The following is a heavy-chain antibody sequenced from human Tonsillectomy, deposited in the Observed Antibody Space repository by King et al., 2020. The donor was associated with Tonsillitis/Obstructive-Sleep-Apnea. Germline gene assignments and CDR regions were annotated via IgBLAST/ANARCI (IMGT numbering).Heavy chain of an antibody. CDR2: INPNSGGT. CDR3: ASGRGGYSYGAVDY. Sequence: QLVQSGAEVKKPGASVKVSCKASGYTFTDYYMHWVRQAPGQGLEWMGWINPNSGGTDSAQKFRGRVTMTRDTSISTAYMELSSLTSDDTAVYYCASGRGGYSYGAVDYWGQGTLVTVSS. D-gene: IGHD5-18*01. V-gene: IGHV1-2*02. CDR1: GYTFTDYY. J-gene: IGHJ4*02.